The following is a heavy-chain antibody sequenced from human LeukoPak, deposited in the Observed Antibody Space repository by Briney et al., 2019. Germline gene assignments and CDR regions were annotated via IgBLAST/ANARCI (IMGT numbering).Heavy chain of an antibody. CDR3: ARDGTSTDDY. V-gene: IGHV1-18*01. CDR1: GYTFSNFG. D-gene: IGHD2-2*01. J-gene: IGHJ4*02. Sequence: ASVTVTRKTSGYTFSNFGINWVRQAPAQGLEWMGWISGNNDNPNYGQKFQGSSTATTNTSTSTAYTERRNLRLDDTAVYYWARDGTSTDDYWGEGTPVTVSP. CDR2: ISGNNDNP.